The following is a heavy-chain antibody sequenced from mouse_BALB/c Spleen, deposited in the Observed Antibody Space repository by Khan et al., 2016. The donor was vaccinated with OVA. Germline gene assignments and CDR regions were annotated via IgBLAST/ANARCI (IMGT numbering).Heavy chain of an antibody. CDR3: AREWAAWFPY. Sequence: VQLQESGAELARPGASVKLSCKASGYTFTDYYINWMRQRTGQGLEWIGEIYPGSDNTNYNEKFKDKANLTANKSSSTAYMQLSSMTSEESAVYCCAREWAAWFPYWGQGTLVTVSA. J-gene: IGHJ3*01. V-gene: IGHV1-77*01. CDR1: GYTFTDYY. CDR2: IYPGSDNT.